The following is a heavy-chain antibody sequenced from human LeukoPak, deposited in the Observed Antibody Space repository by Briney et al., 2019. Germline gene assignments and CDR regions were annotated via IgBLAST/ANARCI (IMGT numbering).Heavy chain of an antibody. Sequence: PPETLSLTCTVSGGSISSYYWTWIRQPPGKGLEWIGYIYYSGSTNYNPSLKSRVTISLDTSKNQFSLKLSSVTAADTAVYYCARDGDDYGSGFDYWGQGTLVTVSS. CDR3: ARDGDDYGSGFDY. CDR2: IYYSGST. CDR1: GGSISSYY. V-gene: IGHV4-59*01. J-gene: IGHJ4*02. D-gene: IGHD3-16*01.